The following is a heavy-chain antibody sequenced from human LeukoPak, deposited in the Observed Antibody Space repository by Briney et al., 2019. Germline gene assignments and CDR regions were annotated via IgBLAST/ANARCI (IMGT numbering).Heavy chain of an antibody. J-gene: IGHJ5*02. V-gene: IGHV4-31*03. CDR2: IYYSGST. D-gene: IGHD1-14*01. CDR1: GGSISSGGYY. Sequence: SETLSLTCTVSGGSISSGGYYWSWIRQHPGKGLEWIGYIYYSGSTYYNPSLKSRVTISVDTSKNQFSLKLSSVTAADTAVYYCARERHRNWFDPWGQGTLVTVSS. CDR3: ARERHRNWFDP.